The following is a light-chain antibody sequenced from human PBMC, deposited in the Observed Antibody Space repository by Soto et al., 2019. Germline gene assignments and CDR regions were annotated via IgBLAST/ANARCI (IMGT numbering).Light chain of an antibody. J-gene: IGKJ4*01. CDR1: QSVSSSE. CDR3: KHYGRSSPLP. Sequence: EIVLTQSPGTLSLSPWERATLSCRASQSVSSSELAWYQQKPDQAPRLLVYSASSRATGIPDRFSGSGSGTAFTLTISRLEPEDFAVYYCKHYGRSSPLPFGGGTNVELK. V-gene: IGKV3-20*01. CDR2: SAS.